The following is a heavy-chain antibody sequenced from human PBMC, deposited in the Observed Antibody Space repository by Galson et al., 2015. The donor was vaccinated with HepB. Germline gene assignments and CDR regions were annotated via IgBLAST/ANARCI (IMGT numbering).Heavy chain of an antibody. Sequence: SVKVSCKAFGETFSRYAVTWVRQAPGQGLEWMGGIIPIFNEVNYTQKLEGRITITADVSRTTVYMELTSLTSEDTAVYYCARGRCFYVSGGMDVWGQGTTVSVS. J-gene: IGHJ6*02. V-gene: IGHV1-69*13. CDR2: IIPIFNEV. CDR3: ARGRCFYVSGGMDV. CDR1: GETFSRYA. D-gene: IGHD3-3*01.